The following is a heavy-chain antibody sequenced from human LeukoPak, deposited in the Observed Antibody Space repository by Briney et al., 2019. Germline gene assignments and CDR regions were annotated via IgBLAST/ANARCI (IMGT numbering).Heavy chain of an antibody. Sequence: GASVKVSCKASGGTFSSYAISWVRQAPGQGLEWMGRIIPILGIANYAQKFQGRVTITADKSTSTAYMELSSLRSEDTAVYYCARGPPYCFLRFDYWGQGTLVTVSS. CDR3: ARGPPYCFLRFDY. J-gene: IGHJ4*02. CDR1: GGTFSSYA. CDR2: IIPILGIA. V-gene: IGHV1-69*04. D-gene: IGHD2-15*01.